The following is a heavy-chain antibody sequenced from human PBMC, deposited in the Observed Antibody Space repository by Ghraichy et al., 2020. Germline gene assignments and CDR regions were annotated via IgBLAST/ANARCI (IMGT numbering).Heavy chain of an antibody. CDR1: GGSISGYY. CDR3: ARARPRSCSGGSCYDLDYYGMDV. D-gene: IGHD2-15*01. J-gene: IGHJ6*02. CDR2: IYYSGST. Sequence: SETLSLTCTVSGGSISGYYWSWIRQPPGKGLEWIGYIYYSGSTNYNPSLKSRVTISVDTSKNQFSLKLSSVTAADTAVYYCARARPRSCSGGSCYDLDYYGMDVWGQGTTVTVSS. V-gene: IGHV4-59*01.